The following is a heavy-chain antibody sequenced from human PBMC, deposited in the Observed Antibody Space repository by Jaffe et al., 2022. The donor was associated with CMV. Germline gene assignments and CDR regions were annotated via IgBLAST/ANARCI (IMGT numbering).Heavy chain of an antibody. CDR3: ARDDMGTTHGRYYYYYGMDV. J-gene: IGHJ6*02. V-gene: IGHV1-18*01. CDR1: GYTFTSYG. D-gene: IGHD7-27*01. Sequence: QVQLVQSGAEVKKPGASVKVSCKASGYTFTSYGISWVRQAPGQGLEWMGWISAYNGNTNYAQKLQGRVTMTTDTSTSTAYMELRSLRSDDTAVYYCARDDMGTTHGRYYYYYGMDVWGQGTTVTVSS. CDR2: ISAYNGNT.